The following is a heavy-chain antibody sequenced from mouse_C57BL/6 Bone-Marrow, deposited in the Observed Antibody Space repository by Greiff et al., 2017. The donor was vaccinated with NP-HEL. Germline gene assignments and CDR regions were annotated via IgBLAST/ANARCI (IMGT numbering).Heavy chain of an antibody. D-gene: IGHD1-1*02. V-gene: IGHV1-74*01. CDR1: GYTFTSYW. CDR3: AISAATIHFDY. J-gene: IGHJ2*01. Sequence: QVQLQQSGAELVKPGASVKVSCKASGYTFTSYWMHWVKQRPGQGLEWIGRIPPSDSDTNYNQKFKGKATLTVDTSSSTAYMQLSSLTSEDSAVYYCAISAATIHFDYWGQGTTLTVSS. CDR2: IPPSDSDT.